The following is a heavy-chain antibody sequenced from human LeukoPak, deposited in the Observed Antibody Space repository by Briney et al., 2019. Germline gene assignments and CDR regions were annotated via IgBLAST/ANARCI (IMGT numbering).Heavy chain of an antibody. CDR3: ASEQSYYDFWSGYYTYWFDP. D-gene: IGHD3-3*01. V-gene: IGHV4-61*02. J-gene: IGHJ5*02. Sequence: SETLSLTCTVSGGSISSGSYYWSWIRQPAGKGLEWIERIYTSGSTNYNPSLKSRVTISVDTSKNQFSLKLSSVTAADTAVYYCASEQSYYDFWSGYYTYWFDPWGQGTLVTVSS. CDR2: IYTSGST. CDR1: GGSISSGSYY.